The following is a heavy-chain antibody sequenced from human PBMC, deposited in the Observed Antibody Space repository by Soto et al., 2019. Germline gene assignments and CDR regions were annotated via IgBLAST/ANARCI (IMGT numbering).Heavy chain of an antibody. CDR1: GFTFSSYA. Sequence: GGSLRLSCAASGFTFSSYAMSWVRQAPGKGLEWVSAISGSGGSTYYADSVKGRFTISRDNSKNTLYLQMNSLRAEDTAVYYCLGNIVGATFDYWGQGTLVTVSS. CDR2: ISGSGGST. CDR3: LGNIVGATFDY. D-gene: IGHD1-26*01. V-gene: IGHV3-23*01. J-gene: IGHJ4*02.